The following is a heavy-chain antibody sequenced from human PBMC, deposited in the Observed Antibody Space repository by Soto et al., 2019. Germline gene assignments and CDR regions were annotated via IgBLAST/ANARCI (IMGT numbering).Heavy chain of an antibody. J-gene: IGHJ4*02. V-gene: IGHV3-23*01. CDR3: AKGPRQLIVSLAY. CDR1: EFTFSNYA. CDR2: ISDNGGTT. Sequence: PGGSLRLSCAASEFTFSNYAMSWVCQAPGKGLEWVSSISDNGGTTYYADSVKGRFTISRDNSKNTLYLQMNSLRAEDPAFFYFAKGPRQLIVSLAYGGRGTPPTVSP. D-gene: IGHD3-22*01.